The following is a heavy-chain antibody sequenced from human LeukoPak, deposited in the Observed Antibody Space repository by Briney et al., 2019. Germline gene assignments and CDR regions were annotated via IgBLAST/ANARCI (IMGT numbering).Heavy chain of an antibody. CDR2: IWYDGSNK. Sequence: GGSLRLSCAASGFTFSSYGMHWVRQAPGKGLEWVAVIWYDGSNKYYADSVKGRLTISRDNSKNTLYLQMNSLRAEDTAVYYCARVLCGGDCYAGYFDYWGQGTLVTVSS. V-gene: IGHV3-33*01. D-gene: IGHD2-21*02. CDR1: GFTFSSYG. CDR3: ARVLCGGDCYAGYFDY. J-gene: IGHJ4*02.